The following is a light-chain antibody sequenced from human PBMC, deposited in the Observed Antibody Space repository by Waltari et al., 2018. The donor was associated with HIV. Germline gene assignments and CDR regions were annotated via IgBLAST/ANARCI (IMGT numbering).Light chain of an antibody. J-gene: IGLJ3*02. Sequence: QSALTQPASVSGSPGQSITISCTGRNSDVGTYNFVSWYQQHPGKAPQLILFGVTRRPSGISSRFSGFKSGNTASLTIFGLQDEDEADYFCSSYTTFKTVVFGGGTKLTVL. CDR2: GVT. V-gene: IGLV2-14*01. CDR3: SSYTTFKTVV. CDR1: NSDVGTYNF.